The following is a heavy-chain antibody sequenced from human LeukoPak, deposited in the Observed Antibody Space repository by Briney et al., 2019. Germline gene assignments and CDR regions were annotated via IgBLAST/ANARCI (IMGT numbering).Heavy chain of an antibody. V-gene: IGHV7-4-1*02. CDR1: GYTFTSYA. Sequence: ASVKVSCKASGYTFTSYAINWVRQAPGQGLEWMGWINTNTGNPTYAQGFTGRFVFSLDTSVSTAYLQISSLKAEDTAVYYCARVMVRGVWFIMGYWGQGTLVTVSS. CDR2: INTNTGNP. CDR3: ARVMVRGVWFIMGY. D-gene: IGHD3-10*01. J-gene: IGHJ4*02.